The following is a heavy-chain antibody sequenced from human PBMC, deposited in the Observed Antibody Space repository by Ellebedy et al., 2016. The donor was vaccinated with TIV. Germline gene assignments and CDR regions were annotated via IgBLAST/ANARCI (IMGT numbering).Heavy chain of an antibody. J-gene: IGHJ4*02. CDR2: ISSSINTI. V-gene: IGHV3-48*02. Sequence: GESLKISCAASGFTFNTYSMNWVRQAPGKGLEWVSYISSSINTIYYADSVKGRFTISRDNVKKSLYLQVSSLRDEDTAVYYCARGRDSTSYYFDYWGQGALVTVSS. CDR1: GFTFNTYS. D-gene: IGHD2/OR15-2a*01. CDR3: ARGRDSTSYYFDY.